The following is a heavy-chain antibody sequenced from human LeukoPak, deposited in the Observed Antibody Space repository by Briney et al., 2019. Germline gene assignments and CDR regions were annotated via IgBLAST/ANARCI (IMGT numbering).Heavy chain of an antibody. V-gene: IGHV3-30*03. CDR1: GFTFSSYG. Sequence: PGRSLRLSCAASGFTFSSYGMHWVRQAPGKGLEWVAVISYDGSNKCYADSVKGRFTISRDNSKNTLYLQMNSLRAEDTAVYYCATRDYWGQGTLVTVSS. J-gene: IGHJ4*02. CDR2: ISYDGSNK. CDR3: ATRDY.